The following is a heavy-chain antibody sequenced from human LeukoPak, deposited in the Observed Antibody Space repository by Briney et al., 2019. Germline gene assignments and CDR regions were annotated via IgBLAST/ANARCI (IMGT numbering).Heavy chain of an antibody. CDR3: ARVDNYGGNPPDY. Sequence: GGSLRPSCAASGFTFNMYTMYWVRQAPGKGLEWVSTISSSTTYIYYADSVKGRFTISRDNIKNSLTLQMNSWRAEGTAVYYCARVDNYGGNPPDYWGQGTLVTVSS. V-gene: IGHV3-21*01. D-gene: IGHD4-23*01. CDR1: GFTFNMYT. CDR2: ISSSTTYI. J-gene: IGHJ4*02.